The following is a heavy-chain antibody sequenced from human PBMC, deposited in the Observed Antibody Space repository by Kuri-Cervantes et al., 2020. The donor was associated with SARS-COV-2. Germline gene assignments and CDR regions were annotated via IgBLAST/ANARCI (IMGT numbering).Heavy chain of an antibody. Sequence: GESLMISCAASGSTFSNAWMSWVRQARGKGLEWVGRIKSKTDGGTTDYAAPVKGRFTISRDDSKNTLYMQMNSLKTEDTALYYCTTGSEYYDFWSGRGAFDIWGQGTMVTVSS. D-gene: IGHD3-3*01. V-gene: IGHV3-15*01. CDR2: IKSKTDGGTT. J-gene: IGHJ3*02. CDR3: TTGSEYYDFWSGRGAFDI. CDR1: GSTFSNAW.